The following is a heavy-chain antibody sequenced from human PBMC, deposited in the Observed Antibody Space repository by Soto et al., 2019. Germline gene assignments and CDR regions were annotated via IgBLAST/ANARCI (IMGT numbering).Heavy chain of an antibody. D-gene: IGHD2-2*01. CDR3: ARPQDSITSLAIYYYYYYGIDV. CDR1: GGTFSSYA. J-gene: IGHJ6*04. Sequence: QVQLVQSGAEVKKPGSSVKVSCKASGGTFSSYAISWVRQAPGQGLEWMGGIIPISGTANYEQKFQGRVTITADEATRTAYMELSSLRSEDTAVYYCARPQDSITSLAIYYYYYYGIDVWGKGTRVTVCS. CDR2: IIPISGTA. V-gene: IGHV1-69*01.